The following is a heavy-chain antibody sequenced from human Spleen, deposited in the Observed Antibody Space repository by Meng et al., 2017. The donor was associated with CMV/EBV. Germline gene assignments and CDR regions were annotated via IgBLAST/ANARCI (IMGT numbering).Heavy chain of an antibody. J-gene: IGHJ5*02. Sequence: SETLSLTCTVSGGSISSSSYYWGWIRQPPGKGLEWIGSIYYSGSTYYNPSLKSRVTISVDTSKNQFSLKLSSVTAADTAVYFCARGSDWFDPWGQGTLVTVSS. V-gene: IGHV4-39*01. CDR2: IYYSGST. CDR1: GGSISSSSYY. CDR3: ARGSDWFDP. D-gene: IGHD3-10*01.